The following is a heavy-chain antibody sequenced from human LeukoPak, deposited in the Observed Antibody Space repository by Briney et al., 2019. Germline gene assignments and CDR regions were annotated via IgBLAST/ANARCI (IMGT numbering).Heavy chain of an antibody. D-gene: IGHD4-17*01. V-gene: IGHV3-33*01. CDR2: IWYDGSNK. J-gene: IGHJ4*02. CDR1: GFTFSSYG. CDR3: ARVAVTISDGALDY. Sequence: GGSLRLSCAASGFTFSSYGMHWVRQAPGKGLEWVAVIWYDGSNKYYADSVKGRFTISRDNSKKTLYLQMNSLRAEDTAVYYCARVAVTISDGALDYWGQGTLVTVSS.